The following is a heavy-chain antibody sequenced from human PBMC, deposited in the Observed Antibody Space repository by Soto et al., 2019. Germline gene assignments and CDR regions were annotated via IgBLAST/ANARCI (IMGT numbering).Heavy chain of an antibody. Sequence: ASVKVSCKASGYTFTSYGISWVRQAPGQGLDWMGWISAYNGNTNYAQKLQGRVTMTTDTSTSTAYMELRSLRSDDTAVYYCARSEDWCCDCHRISNRFYPWGQGTLVPVSS. V-gene: IGHV1-18*01. D-gene: IGHD2-21*02. J-gene: IGHJ5*02. CDR2: ISAYNGNT. CDR3: ARSEDWCCDCHRISNRFYP. CDR1: GYTFTSYG.